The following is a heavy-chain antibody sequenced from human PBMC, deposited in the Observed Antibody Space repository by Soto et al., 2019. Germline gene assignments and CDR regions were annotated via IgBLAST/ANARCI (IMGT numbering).Heavy chain of an antibody. V-gene: IGHV4-30-2*01. CDR2: IYHSGST. CDR1: GGSISSGGYS. CDR3: AGGIAARPLGY. D-gene: IGHD6-6*01. Sequence: QLQLQESGSGLVKPSQTLSLTCAVSGGSISSGGYSWSWIRQPPGKGLEWIGYIYHSGSTYYNPSLKSPVPISVDRSKNQCSLKLSSVTAADTAVYYCAGGIAARPLGYWGQGTLVTVSS. J-gene: IGHJ4*02.